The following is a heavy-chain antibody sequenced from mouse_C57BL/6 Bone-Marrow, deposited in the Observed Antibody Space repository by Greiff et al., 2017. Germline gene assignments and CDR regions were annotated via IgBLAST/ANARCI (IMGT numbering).Heavy chain of an antibody. CDR2: LSNLAYSI. J-gene: IGHJ2*01. CDR1: GFTFSDYG. Sequence: EVQRVESGGGLVQPGGSLKLSCAASGFTFSDYGMAWVRQAPRKGPEWVAFLSNLAYSIYYADTVTGRFTISRENAKNTLYLEMSSLRSEDTDMYYSARHRSTMITTRVYDFDYWGQGTTLTVSS. D-gene: IGHD2-4*01. V-gene: IGHV5-15*01. CDR3: ARHRSTMITTRVYDFDY.